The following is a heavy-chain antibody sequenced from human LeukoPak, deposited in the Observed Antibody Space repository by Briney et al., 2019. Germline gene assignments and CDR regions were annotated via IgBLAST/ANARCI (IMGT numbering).Heavy chain of an antibody. V-gene: IGHV3-21*01. Sequence: GRSLRLSCAASGFTFSSYSMNWVRQAPGKGLEWVSSISSSSSYIYYADSVKGRFTISRDNAKNSLYLQMNSLRAEDTAVYYCARDQIAVAPDYWGQGTLVTVSS. CDR1: GFTFSSYS. J-gene: IGHJ4*02. CDR2: ISSSSSYI. CDR3: ARDQIAVAPDY. D-gene: IGHD6-19*01.